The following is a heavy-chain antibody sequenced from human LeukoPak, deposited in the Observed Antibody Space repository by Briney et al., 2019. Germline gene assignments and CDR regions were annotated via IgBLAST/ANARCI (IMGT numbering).Heavy chain of an antibody. Sequence: GRSPRLSSAASGFTFSSYGMHWVRQAPGKGLEWVAVISYDGSNKYYADSVKGRFTISRDNSKNTLYLQMNSLRAEDTAVYYCAKLEVAGTDYWGQGTLVTVSS. CDR3: AKLEVAGTDY. CDR1: GFTFSSYG. D-gene: IGHD6-19*01. CDR2: ISYDGSNK. J-gene: IGHJ4*02. V-gene: IGHV3-30*18.